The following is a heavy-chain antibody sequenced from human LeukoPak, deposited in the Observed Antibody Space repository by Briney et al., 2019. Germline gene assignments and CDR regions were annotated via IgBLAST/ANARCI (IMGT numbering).Heavy chain of an antibody. V-gene: IGHV4-59*08. CDR1: GGSISGYY. J-gene: IGHJ3*02. Sequence: SETLSLTCTVSGGSISGYYWSWIRQFPGKELEWIGYVYDSGSTYCNPSLKSRVTISVDTSKNQFSLRLNSMTAADAAVYFCAKSRNATPKLWAFDMWGQGTMVTVSS. CDR2: VYDSGST. CDR3: AKSRNATPKLWAFDM. D-gene: IGHD2-21*01.